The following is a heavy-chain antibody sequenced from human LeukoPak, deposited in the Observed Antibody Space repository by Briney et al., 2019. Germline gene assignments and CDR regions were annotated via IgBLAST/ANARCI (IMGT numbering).Heavy chain of an antibody. Sequence: PSETLSLTCTVSGGSISSGGYYWSWIRQHPGKGLEWIGYIYHSGSTYYNPSLKSRVTISVDTSKNQFSLRLGSVTAADTAVYYCARDREDCSGGSCYSLRAFDIWGQGTMVTVSS. J-gene: IGHJ3*02. CDR1: GGSISSGGYY. CDR2: IYHSGST. V-gene: IGHV4-31*03. CDR3: ARDREDCSGGSCYSLRAFDI. D-gene: IGHD2-15*01.